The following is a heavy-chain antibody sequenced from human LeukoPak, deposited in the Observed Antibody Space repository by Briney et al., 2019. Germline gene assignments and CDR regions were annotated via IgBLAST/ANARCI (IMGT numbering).Heavy chain of an antibody. D-gene: IGHD6-19*01. CDR1: GGSISSGNYY. J-gene: IGHJ6*04. V-gene: IGHV4-61*02. CDR3: AVQVYSGWYV. CDR2: IYTSGST. Sequence: SETLSLTCNVSGGSISSGNYYWSWIRQPAGKGLEWIGRIYTSGSTNYNPSLKSRVTISVDTSKNQFSLKLSSVTAADTAVYYCAVQVYSGWYVWGKGTTVTISS.